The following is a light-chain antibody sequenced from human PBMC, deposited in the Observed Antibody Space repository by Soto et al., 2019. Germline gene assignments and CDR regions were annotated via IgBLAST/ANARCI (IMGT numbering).Light chain of an antibody. CDR2: GNN. J-gene: IGLJ2*01. CDR1: SSNIRAYYD. CDR3: QSYDSRLRL. V-gene: IGLV1-40*01. Sequence: QSVLTQPPSASGAPGQRVTISCTGSSSNIRAYYDVHWYQQLPGSAPKLLIFGNNNRPSGVPARFSGSKSGTSASLVITGLQPEDEADYYCQSYDSRLRLFGGGTKVTVL.